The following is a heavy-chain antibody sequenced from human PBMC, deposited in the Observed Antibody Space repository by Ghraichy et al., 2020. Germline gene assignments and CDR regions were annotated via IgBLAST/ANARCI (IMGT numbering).Heavy chain of an antibody. J-gene: IGHJ3*02. CDR2: IKQDGSEK. D-gene: IGHD4-23*01. CDR3: VIDYGGNSDAFDI. V-gene: IGHV3-7*01. CDR1: GFTFSTYW. Sequence: GESLNISCAASGFTFSTYWMRWVRQAPGKRLEWVANIKQDGSEKNYVDSVKGRFTISRDNAKSSLYLQMKSLRAEDTAVYYCVIDYGGNSDAFDIWGQGTMVTVSS.